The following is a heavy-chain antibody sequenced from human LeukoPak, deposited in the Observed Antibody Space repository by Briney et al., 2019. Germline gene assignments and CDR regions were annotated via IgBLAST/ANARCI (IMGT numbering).Heavy chain of an antibody. J-gene: IGHJ4*02. V-gene: IGHV3-23*01. CDR3: AREDNSNWNIDY. D-gene: IGHD1-1*01. Sequence: GGSLRLSCAASGFTFNTYAMTWVRQAPGKGLEWVSGISDSGGSTYYADSVKGRFTISRDNSKNTLYLQMNSLRAEDTAVYYCAREDNSNWNIDYWGQGTLVTVFS. CDR1: GFTFNTYA. CDR2: ISDSGGST.